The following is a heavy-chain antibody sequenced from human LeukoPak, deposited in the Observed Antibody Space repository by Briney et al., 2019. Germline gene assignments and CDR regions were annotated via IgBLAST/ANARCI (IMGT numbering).Heavy chain of an antibody. CDR1: GDSMSSYY. D-gene: IGHD6-19*01. CDR2: IYYSGSA. Sequence: PSETLSLTCTVSGDSMSSYYWSWIRQPPGKGLEWIGYIYYSGSANYNPSLKSRVTILVDTSKNQFSLKLSSVTAADTAVYYCARASIAVAGTPEDAFDIWGQGTMVTVSS. CDR3: ARASIAVAGTPEDAFDI. V-gene: IGHV4-59*01. J-gene: IGHJ3*02.